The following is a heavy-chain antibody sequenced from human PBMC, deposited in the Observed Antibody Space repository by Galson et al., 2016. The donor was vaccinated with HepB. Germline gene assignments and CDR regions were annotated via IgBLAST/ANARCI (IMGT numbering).Heavy chain of an antibody. CDR2: ISSSSSYI. Sequence: SLRLSCAASGFTFSAYSMNWVRQAPGKGLEWVSSISSSSSYIYYADSVRGRFTISRDIAKNSLYLQMNSLRAEDTAVYYCARSLRLGAFDIWGQGTMVTVSS. D-gene: IGHD3-10*01. CDR1: GFTFSAYS. V-gene: IGHV3-21*01. CDR3: ARSLRLGAFDI. J-gene: IGHJ3*02.